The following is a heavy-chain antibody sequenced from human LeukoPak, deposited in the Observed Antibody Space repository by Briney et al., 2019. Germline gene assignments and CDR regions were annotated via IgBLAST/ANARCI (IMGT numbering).Heavy chain of an antibody. CDR2: IYHSGIT. V-gene: IGHV4-30-2*01. CDR1: GGSISSGGYS. CDR3: ARGKVVAGTPGQNSWDS. J-gene: IGHJ4*02. D-gene: IGHD6-19*01. Sequence: SQTLSLTCAVSGGSISSGGYSWSWIRQPPGKGLEWIGYIYHSGITNYNPSLKSRVSVSVDTSKNQFSLKLSSVTAADTAVYYCARGKVVAGTPGQNSWDSWGQGTLVTVSS.